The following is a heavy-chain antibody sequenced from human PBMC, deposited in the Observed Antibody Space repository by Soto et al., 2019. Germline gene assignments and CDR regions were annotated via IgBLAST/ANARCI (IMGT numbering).Heavy chain of an antibody. CDR3: AREVGTFYYHYGMDV. D-gene: IGHD2-21*02. V-gene: IGHV3-30-3*01. CDR2: ISFDGSNK. CDR1: GFTFSSYN. Sequence: QVQLVESGGGVVQPGRSLRLSCAASGFTFSSYNMEWVRQAPGKGLEWVTVISFDGSNKYYADSVQGRFTISRDNSKNTVYLEMNSLKPDDTAVYYCAREVGTFYYHYGMDVWGQGTTVTVAS. J-gene: IGHJ6*02.